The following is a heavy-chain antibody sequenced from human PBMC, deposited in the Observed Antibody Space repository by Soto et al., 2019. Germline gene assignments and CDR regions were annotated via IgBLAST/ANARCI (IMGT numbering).Heavy chain of an antibody. J-gene: IGHJ4*02. D-gene: IGHD6-13*01. CDR2: INSDGSST. V-gene: IGHV3-74*01. CDR3: AREKEPNLLYSSSFSPSDY. Sequence: PGGSLRLSCAASGFTFSSYWMHWVRQAPGKGLVWVSRINSDGSSTSYADSVKGRFTISRDNAKNTLYLQMNSLRAEDTAVYYCAREKEPNLLYSSSFSPSDYWGQGTLVTVSS. CDR1: GFTFSSYW.